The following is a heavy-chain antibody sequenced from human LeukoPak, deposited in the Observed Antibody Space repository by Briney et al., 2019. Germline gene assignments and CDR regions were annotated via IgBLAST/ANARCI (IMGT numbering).Heavy chain of an antibody. Sequence: PGRSLRLSCAASGFTLDDYAMHWVRQAPGKGLEWVSGISWNSGSIGYADSVKGRFTISRDNAKNSLYLQMNSLRAEDTALYYCAKALGDWGQGTLVTVSS. CDR2: ISWNSGSI. CDR3: AKALGD. D-gene: IGHD3-10*01. CDR1: GFTLDDYA. V-gene: IGHV3-9*01. J-gene: IGHJ4*02.